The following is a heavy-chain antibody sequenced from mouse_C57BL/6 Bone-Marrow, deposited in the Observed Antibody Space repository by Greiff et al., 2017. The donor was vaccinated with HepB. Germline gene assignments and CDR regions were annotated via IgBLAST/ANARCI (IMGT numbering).Heavy chain of an antibody. CDR2: INPSNGGT. CDR3: ARGGGGKSWYFDV. D-gene: IGHD1-1*02. CDR1: GYTFTSYW. J-gene: IGHJ1*03. Sequence: QVQLKQPGPELVKPGASVKLSCKASGYTFTSYWMHWVKQRPGQGLEWIGNINPSNGGTNYNEKFKSKATLTVDKSSSTAYMQLSSLTSEDSAVYYCARGGGGKSWYFDVWGTGTTVTVSS. V-gene: IGHV1-53*01.